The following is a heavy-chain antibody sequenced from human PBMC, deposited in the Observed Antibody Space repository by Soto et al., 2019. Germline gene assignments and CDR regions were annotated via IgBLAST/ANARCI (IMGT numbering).Heavy chain of an antibody. D-gene: IGHD4-17*01. V-gene: IGHV4-31*03. CDR3: ARDQAYGGNSDFAY. CDR1: GGSISSGGYY. Sequence: QVQLQESGPGLVKPSQTLSLTCTVSGGSISSGGYYWSWIRQNPGKCLEWIGYSYYSGSTYYNTSLKSRFTIAVHTSKNQFSSELSSMPAADSAVYYCARDQAYGGNSDFAYSGQGTLDTVSS. J-gene: IGHJ4*02. CDR2: SYYSGST.